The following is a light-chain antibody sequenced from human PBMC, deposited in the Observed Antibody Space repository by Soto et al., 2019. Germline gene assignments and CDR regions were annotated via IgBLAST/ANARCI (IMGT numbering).Light chain of an antibody. V-gene: IGKV3-20*01. J-gene: IGKJ5*01. CDR3: QQYGSSPFT. CDR1: QSVSSN. Sequence: IMVTQSPATLSLSPGERATLSCRASQSVSSNLAWYQQKPGQAPRLLINGASTRATGIPARFSGSGSGTDFTLTISSLEPEDFAVYYCQQYGSSPFTFGQGTRLEIK. CDR2: GAS.